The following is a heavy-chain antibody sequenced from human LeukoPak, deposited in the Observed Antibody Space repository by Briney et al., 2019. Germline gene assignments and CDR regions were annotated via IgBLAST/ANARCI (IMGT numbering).Heavy chain of an antibody. D-gene: IGHD3-10*01. Sequence: AASVKVSCKASGYTLTSYYMHWVRQAPGQGLEWMGWINPNSGGTNYAQKFQGRVTMTRDTSISTAYMELSRLRSDDTAVYYCARDLHGSGRGGVYYYGMDVWGQGTTVTVSS. CDR2: INPNSGGT. CDR1: GYTLTSYY. V-gene: IGHV1-2*02. CDR3: ARDLHGSGRGGVYYYGMDV. J-gene: IGHJ6*02.